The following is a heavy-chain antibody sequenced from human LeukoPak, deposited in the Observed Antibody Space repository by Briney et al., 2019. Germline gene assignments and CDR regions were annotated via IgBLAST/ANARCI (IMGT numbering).Heavy chain of an antibody. Sequence: GGSLRLSCAASGFTVGSGRRMSWVRQAPGKGLEWVSSISSSSSYIYYADSVKGRFTISRDNAKNSLYLQMNSLRAEDTAVYYCARDKGSFSGPFDYWGQGTLVTVSS. V-gene: IGHV3-21*01. J-gene: IGHJ4*02. D-gene: IGHD6-19*01. CDR3: ARDKGSFSGPFDY. CDR2: ISSSSSYI. CDR1: GFTVGSGR.